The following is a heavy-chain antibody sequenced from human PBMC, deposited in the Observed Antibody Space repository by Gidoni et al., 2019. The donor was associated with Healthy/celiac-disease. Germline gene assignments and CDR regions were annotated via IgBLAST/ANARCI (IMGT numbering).Heavy chain of an antibody. Sequence: QVQLQQWGAGLLKPSETLSLTCAVYGGSFSGYYWSWIRQPPGKGLEWIGEINHSGSTNYNPSLKSRVTISVDTSKIQFSLKLSSVTAADTAVYYCARGFPSWFGEPRRPLDYWGQGTLVTVSS. D-gene: IGHD3-10*01. J-gene: IGHJ4*02. CDR3: ARGFPSWFGEPRRPLDY. V-gene: IGHV4-34*01. CDR1: GGSFSGYY. CDR2: INHSGST.